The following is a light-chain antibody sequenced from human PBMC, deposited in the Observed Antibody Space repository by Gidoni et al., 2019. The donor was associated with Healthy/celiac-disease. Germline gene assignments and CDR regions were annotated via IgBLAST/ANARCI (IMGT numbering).Light chain of an antibody. CDR3: QQYGSSPLLT. CDR1: QSVSSSY. CDR2: GAS. V-gene: IGKV3-20*01. J-gene: IGKJ4*01. Sequence: IVLTQSPCPLSLSPGERATPSRRTSQSVSSSYLAWYQQKPGQAPTLLIYGASSRATGIPDRFSGSGSGTDFTLTISRLEPEDFAVYYCQQYGSSPLLTFGGGTKVEIK.